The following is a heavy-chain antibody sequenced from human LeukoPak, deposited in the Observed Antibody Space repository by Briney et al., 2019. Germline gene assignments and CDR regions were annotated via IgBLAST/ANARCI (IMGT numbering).Heavy chain of an antibody. CDR2: IKSKTDGGTT. D-gene: IGHD6-13*01. Sequence: ETLSLTCTVSGGSISSYYWSWVRQAPGKGLEWVGRIKSKTDGGTTGYAAPVKGRFTISRDDSKNTLYLQMNSLKTEDTAVYYCTTGGWQQLVYDAFDIWGQGTMVTVSS. V-gene: IGHV3-15*01. CDR1: GGSISSYY. J-gene: IGHJ3*02. CDR3: TTGGWQQLVYDAFDI.